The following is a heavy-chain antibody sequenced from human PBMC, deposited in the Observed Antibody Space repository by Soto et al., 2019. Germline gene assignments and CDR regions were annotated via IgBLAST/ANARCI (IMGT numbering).Heavy chain of an antibody. Sequence: QVQLVQSGAEVKKPGSSVKVSCKAYGCSLSNYGISWVRQAPGQGLEWMGAIIPVFGTPNYAQKFQDRVTITADESTTTVYMEVRSLTSEDTAVYYCARGDATKIVVTTYYAMDVWGQGTTVTVSS. CDR2: IIPVFGTP. V-gene: IGHV1-69*12. J-gene: IGHJ6*02. D-gene: IGHD3-22*01. CDR1: GCSLSNYG. CDR3: ARGDATKIVVTTYYAMDV.